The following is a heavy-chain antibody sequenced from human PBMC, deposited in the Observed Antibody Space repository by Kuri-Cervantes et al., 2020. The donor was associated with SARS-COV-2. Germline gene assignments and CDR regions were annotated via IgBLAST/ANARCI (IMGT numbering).Heavy chain of an antibody. Sequence: LSLTCAASGFTFSSYAMTWVRQAPGKGLEWVSGLGGSGDVTYYADSVKGRFTISRDNSQNTLYLQMNSLRSEDTAVYYCVTDRLGVHDSWGQGTLVTVSS. CDR1: GFTFSSYA. CDR3: VTDRLGVHDS. CDR2: LGGSGDVT. V-gene: IGHV3-23*01. D-gene: IGHD2-8*01. J-gene: IGHJ4*02.